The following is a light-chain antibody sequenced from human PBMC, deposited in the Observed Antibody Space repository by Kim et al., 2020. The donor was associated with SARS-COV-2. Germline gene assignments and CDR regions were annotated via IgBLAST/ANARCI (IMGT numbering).Light chain of an antibody. CDR1: SSDVGGYDH. J-gene: IGLJ3*02. V-gene: IGLV2-14*03. CDR3: SSYTNSDTWV. CDR2: DVT. Sequence: SELTQPASVSGSPGQSITISCTGTSSDVGGYDHVSWYQQHPGKVPKLILYDVTKRPSGVSNRFSGSKSGNTASLTISGLQAEDEADYYCSSYTNSDTWVFGGGTQLTVL.